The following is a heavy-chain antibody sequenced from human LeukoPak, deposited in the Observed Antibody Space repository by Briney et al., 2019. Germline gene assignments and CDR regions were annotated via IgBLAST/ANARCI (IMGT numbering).Heavy chain of an antibody. CDR1: GYSINSNNYY. J-gene: IGHJ4*02. Sequence: SETLSLTCTVSGYSINSNNYYWGWLRQPPGKGVEWIGSIYESGSTYYNPSLKSRVTISVDTSKNQFPLRLSSVTAADPAISYCHSRFLERLLDYWGQGTLVTVSS. V-gene: IGHV4-39*01. D-gene: IGHD3-3*01. CDR2: IYESGST. CDR3: HSRFLERLLDY.